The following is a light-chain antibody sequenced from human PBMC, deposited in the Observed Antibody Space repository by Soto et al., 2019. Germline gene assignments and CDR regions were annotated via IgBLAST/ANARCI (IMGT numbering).Light chain of an antibody. CDR3: QQYGSSSTWT. J-gene: IGKJ1*01. V-gene: IGKV3-20*01. CDR1: QSVSSAY. CDR2: GAS. Sequence: EIVLTQSPGTLSLSPGERATLSFRASQSVSSAYLAWYQHKPGQPPTILIYGASSRVTGIPDRFSGSGSGTAFTLTISRLEPADFAVYYCQQYGSSSTWTFGQGTEVEIK.